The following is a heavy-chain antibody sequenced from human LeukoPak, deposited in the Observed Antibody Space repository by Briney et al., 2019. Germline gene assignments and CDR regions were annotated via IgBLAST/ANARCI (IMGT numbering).Heavy chain of an antibody. D-gene: IGHD2/OR15-2a*01. J-gene: IGHJ5*02. CDR3: ARQTVIIPTGMEGPWYDP. CDR1: GVSIKNHY. V-gene: IGHV4-59*08. CDR2: IYYAGSS. Sequence: PSETLSLTCTVSGVSIKNHYWSWIRQPPGKGLEWIANIYYAGSSNYNPSLKSRVSVSIDAPKNHLSLQLTSVTAADTAIYYCARQTVIIPTGMEGPWYDPWGQGTLVAVSS.